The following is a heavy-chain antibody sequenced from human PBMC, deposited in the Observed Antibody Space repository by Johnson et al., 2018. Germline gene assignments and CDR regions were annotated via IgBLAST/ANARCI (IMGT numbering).Heavy chain of an antibody. CDR3: AKDPSYSGLSGDAFDI. J-gene: IGHJ3*02. Sequence: QVQLVESGGGEVQPGRSLRLSCAASGFTFSSYGMHWVRQAPGKGLEWVAVISYDGSNKYYADSVKGRFTISRDNSKNTLYLQMNSLRAEDTAVYYCAKDPSYSGLSGDAFDIWGQGTMVTVSS. CDR2: ISYDGSNK. V-gene: IGHV3-30*18. D-gene: IGHD1-26*01. CDR1: GFTFSSYG.